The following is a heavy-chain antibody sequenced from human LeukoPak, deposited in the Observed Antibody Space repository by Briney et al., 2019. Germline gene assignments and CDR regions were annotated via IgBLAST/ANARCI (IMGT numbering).Heavy chain of an antibody. CDR2: IYYSGST. Sequence: SETLSLTCTVSGGSISSYYWSWIRQPPGKGLEWIGYIYYSGSTNYNPSLKSRVTISVDTSKNQFSLKLSSVTAADTAVYYCARAIYDYVRGSYRLLSWFDPWGQGTLVTVSS. V-gene: IGHV4-59*01. J-gene: IGHJ5*02. CDR1: GGSISSYY. CDR3: ARAIYDYVRGSYRLLSWFDP. D-gene: IGHD3-16*02.